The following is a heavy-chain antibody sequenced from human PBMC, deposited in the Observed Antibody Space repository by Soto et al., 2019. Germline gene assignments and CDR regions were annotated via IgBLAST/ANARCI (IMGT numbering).Heavy chain of an antibody. J-gene: IGHJ6*02. CDR2: INPSGGST. Sequence: ASVKVSCKASGYTFTSYYMHWVRQAPGQGLEWMGIINPSGGSTSYAQKFQGRVTMTRDTSTSTVYMELSSLRSEDTAVYYCARENSDTYYDDSSGRKTLGGMDVWGQGTTVTVSS. D-gene: IGHD3-22*01. V-gene: IGHV1-46*01. CDR1: GYTFTSYY. CDR3: ARENSDTYYDDSSGRKTLGGMDV.